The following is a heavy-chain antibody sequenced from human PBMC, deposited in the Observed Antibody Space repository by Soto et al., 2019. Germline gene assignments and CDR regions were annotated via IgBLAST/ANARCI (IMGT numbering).Heavy chain of an antibody. CDR1: VVTFRSYA. J-gene: IGHJ4*02. D-gene: IGHD5-12*01. CDR2: ISGNGGKT. CDR3: AKEWTPRRAFDF. Sequence: GSLPLSFAASVVTFRSYAMSWVRQAPGKGLEWVASISGNGGKTYYADSVKGRFTFSRDNSKNTLYLQMNSLRVEDTAVYYCAKEWTPRRAFDFWGQGALVTVSS. V-gene: IGHV3-23*01.